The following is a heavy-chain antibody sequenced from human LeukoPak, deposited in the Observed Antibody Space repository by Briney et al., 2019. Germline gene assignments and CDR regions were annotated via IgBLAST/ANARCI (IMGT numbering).Heavy chain of an antibody. CDR1: GYTFTSYD. J-gene: IGHJ6*03. CDR2: MNPNSGNT. D-gene: IGHD6-13*01. V-gene: IGHV1-8*01. Sequence: GASVKVSCKASGYTFTSYDINWVRQATGQGLEWMGWMNPNSGNTGYAQKFQGRVTMTRNTSISTAYMELSSLRSEDTAVYYCARGGVAAAGMSDYYYYYMDVWGKGTTVTVSS. CDR3: ARGGVAAAGMSDYYYYYMDV.